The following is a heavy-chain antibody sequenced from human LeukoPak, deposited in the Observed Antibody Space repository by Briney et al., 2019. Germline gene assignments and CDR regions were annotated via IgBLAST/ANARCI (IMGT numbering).Heavy chain of an antibody. J-gene: IGHJ4*02. CDR3: ARAHCSTTSCYKDY. CDR2: ISYDGSNT. V-gene: IGHV3-30*04. Sequence: GGSLRLSCAASGFTFSSYAMHWVRQTPGKGLEWVAVISYDGSNTYYADSVKGRFTISRDNSKNTLYLQMNSLRAEDTAVYYCARAHCSTTSCYKDYWGQGTLVTVSS. CDR1: GFTFSSYA. D-gene: IGHD2-2*02.